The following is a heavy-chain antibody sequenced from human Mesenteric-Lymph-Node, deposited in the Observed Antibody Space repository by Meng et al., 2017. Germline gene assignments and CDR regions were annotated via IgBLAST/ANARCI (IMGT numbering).Heavy chain of an antibody. D-gene: IGHD6-19*01. CDR2: IYYSGST. V-gene: IGHV4-39*07. CDR3: ARVFEGSGWAGPYYFDY. J-gene: IGHJ4*02. Sequence: WVRQAPGKGLEWIGSIYYSGSTYYNPSLKSRVTISVDTSKNQFSLKLSAVTAADTAVYYCARVFEGSGWAGPYYFDYWGQGTLVTVSS.